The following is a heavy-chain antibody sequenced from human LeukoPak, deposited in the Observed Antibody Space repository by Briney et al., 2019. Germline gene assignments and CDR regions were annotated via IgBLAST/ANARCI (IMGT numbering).Heavy chain of an antibody. V-gene: IGHV3-74*01. CDR2: INSDGSST. Sequence: GGPLRLSCAASGFTFSSYWMHWVRQAPGKGLVWVSRINSDGSSTSYADSVKGRFTISSDNDKNTLYLQMNSLRATDTAVYYCASDNYYDSSGYYFWGQGTLVTVSS. J-gene: IGHJ4*02. CDR3: ASDNYYDSSGYYF. CDR1: GFTFSSYW. D-gene: IGHD3-22*01.